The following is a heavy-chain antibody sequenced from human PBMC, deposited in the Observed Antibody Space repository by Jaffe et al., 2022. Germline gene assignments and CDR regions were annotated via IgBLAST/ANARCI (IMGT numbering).Heavy chain of an antibody. CDR1: GFTFNKYA. D-gene: IGHD3-22*01. J-gene: IGHJ6*03. V-gene: IGHV3-64*01. CDR2: ISSNGGST. Sequence: EVQLVESGGGLVQPGGSLRLSCAASGFTFNKYAMHWVRQAPGQGLEYVSAISSNGGSTYYAKSLKGRFTISRDNSKKTLYLQMGSLRPEDTAVYYCARNYYESQSLRLDYYYMDVWGKGTTVTVSS. CDR3: ARNYYESQSLRLDYYYMDV.